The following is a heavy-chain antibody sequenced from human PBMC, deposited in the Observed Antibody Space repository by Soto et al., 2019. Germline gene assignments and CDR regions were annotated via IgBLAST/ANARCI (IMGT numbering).Heavy chain of an antibody. CDR3: TTNGYYCCDN. CDR2: IHHRGST. CDR1: SGSITNDNW. V-gene: IGHV4-4*02. Sequence: QVQLQESGPGLLKPSETLSLTCAVSSGSITNDNWWSWVRQPPGKRLEWIGEIHHRGSTTYNPSFNSRVTISVDKSQNQFSLTLNSVTAADTAVYYCTTNGYYCCDNWGPGTLVTVSS. J-gene: IGHJ4*02. D-gene: IGHD1-26*01.